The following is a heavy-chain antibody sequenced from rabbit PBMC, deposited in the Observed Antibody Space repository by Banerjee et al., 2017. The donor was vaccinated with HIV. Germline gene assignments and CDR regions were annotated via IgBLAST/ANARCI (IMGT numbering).Heavy chain of an antibody. D-gene: IGHD4-1*01. Sequence: QLEESGGGLVKPEGSLTLTCKASGFDFSSTYYMCWVRQAPGKGLEWIACIYADSSGNTYYASWAKGRFTISLDNAQNTVFLQMTSLTAADTATYFCARDLAGVTGWNFGLWGPGTLVTV. CDR3: ARDLAGVTGWNFGL. CDR2: IYADSSGNT. J-gene: IGHJ6*01. V-gene: IGHV1S45*01. CDR1: GFDFSSTYY.